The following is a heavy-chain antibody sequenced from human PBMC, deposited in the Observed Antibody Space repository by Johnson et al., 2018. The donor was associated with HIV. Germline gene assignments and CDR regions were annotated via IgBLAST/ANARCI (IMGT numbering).Heavy chain of an antibody. V-gene: IGHV3-30*18. J-gene: IGHJ3*02. CDR3: AKPPQAILTVFGVALPGDI. Sequence: QVQLVESGGGLVKPGGSLRLSCAASGFTFSNAWMSWVRQAPGKGLEWVAVISYDGSNKYYGDSVKGRFTISRDNSKNTLYLQMTSLRPEDTAVYYCAKPPQAILTVFGVALPGDIWGQGTMVTVSS. CDR2: ISYDGSNK. D-gene: IGHD3-3*01. CDR1: GFTFSNAW.